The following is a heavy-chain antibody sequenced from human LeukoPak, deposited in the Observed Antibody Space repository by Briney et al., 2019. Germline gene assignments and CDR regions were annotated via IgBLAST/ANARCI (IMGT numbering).Heavy chain of an antibody. CDR1: GYTFTGYY. CDR2: INPNSGGT. CDR3: ARDFSPSVVVTAILPGY. V-gene: IGHV1-2*02. Sequence: ASVTVSCKASGYTFTGYYMHWVRQAPGQGLEWMGWINPNSGGTSYAQKFQGRVTMTRDTSISTAYMELSRLRSDDTAVYYCARDFSPSVVVTAILPGYWGQGTLVTVSS. J-gene: IGHJ4*02. D-gene: IGHD2-21*02.